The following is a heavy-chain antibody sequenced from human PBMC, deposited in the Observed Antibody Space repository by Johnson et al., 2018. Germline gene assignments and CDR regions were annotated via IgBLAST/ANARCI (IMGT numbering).Heavy chain of an antibody. V-gene: IGHV3-7*01. CDR1: GFTFSSYW. J-gene: IGHJ3*02. CDR3: ARETMVPLTNTDAFDI. CDR2: IKQDGSEK. Sequence: VQLVQSGGGLVQPGGSLRLSCAASGFTFSSYWMSWVRQAPGKGLEWVANIKQDGSEKYYVDSVKGRFTISRDNAKNSLYLQMNSLRVEDTAVYYCARETMVPLTNTDAFDIWGQGTMVTVSS. D-gene: IGHD3-10*01.